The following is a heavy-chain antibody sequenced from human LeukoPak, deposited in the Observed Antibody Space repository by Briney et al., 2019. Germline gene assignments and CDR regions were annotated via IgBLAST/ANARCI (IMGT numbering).Heavy chain of an antibody. CDR3: ARAYCGGDCPNWFDP. D-gene: IGHD2-21*02. Sequence: ASVKVSCKASGYSFDRYGISWLRQAPGQGLEWLGWIGAFNGNTNYAQNLQGRVTMTADTSTSAAYMELRSLRSDDTAVYYCARAYCGGDCPNWFDPWGQGTLVTVSS. J-gene: IGHJ5*02. CDR2: IGAFNGNT. V-gene: IGHV1-18*01. CDR1: GYSFDRYG.